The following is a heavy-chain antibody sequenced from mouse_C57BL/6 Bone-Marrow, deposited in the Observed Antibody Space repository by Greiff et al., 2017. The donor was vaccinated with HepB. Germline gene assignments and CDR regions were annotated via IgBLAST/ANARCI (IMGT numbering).Heavy chain of an antibody. CDR1: GYTFTSYG. Sequence: VQLQQSGAELARPGASVKLSCKASGYTFTSYGISWVKQRTGQGLEWIGEIYPRSGNTYYNEKFKGKATLTANKSSSTAYMELRSLTSEDSAVYFCARKSITTVVEAYSSMDYWGQGTSVTVSS. D-gene: IGHD1-1*01. J-gene: IGHJ4*01. CDR3: ARKSITTVVEAYSSMDY. CDR2: IYPRSGNT. V-gene: IGHV1-81*01.